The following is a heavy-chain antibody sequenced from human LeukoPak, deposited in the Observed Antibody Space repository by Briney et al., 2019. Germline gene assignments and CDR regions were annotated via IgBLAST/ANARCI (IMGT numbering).Heavy chain of an antibody. V-gene: IGHV3-11*04. D-gene: IGHD2-15*01. CDR1: GFTFSDYY. CDR3: ARDLVVAAHYYYYYYMDV. CDR2: ISSSGSTI. Sequence: GGSLRLSCAASGFTFSDYYMNWVRQAPGKGLEWTSFISSSGSTIYYADSVKGQFTISRDNAKNSLYLQMNSLRAEDTAVYYCARDLVVAAHYYYYYYMDVWGKGTTVTVSS. J-gene: IGHJ6*03.